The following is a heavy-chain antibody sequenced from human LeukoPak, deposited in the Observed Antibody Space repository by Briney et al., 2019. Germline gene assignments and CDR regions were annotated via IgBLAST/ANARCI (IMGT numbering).Heavy chain of an antibody. V-gene: IGHV3-7*01. CDR1: GFTFSSYW. CDR2: IKQDGREK. Sequence: GGSLRLSCAASGFTFSSYWMSWVRQAPGKGLEWVANIKQDGREKYYVDSVKGRFSISRDNARNSVYQQMNSLRAEDTAVYYCARDIHRYYGDYWGQGALVIVSS. D-gene: IGHD3-3*01. CDR3: ARDIHRYYGDY. J-gene: IGHJ4*02.